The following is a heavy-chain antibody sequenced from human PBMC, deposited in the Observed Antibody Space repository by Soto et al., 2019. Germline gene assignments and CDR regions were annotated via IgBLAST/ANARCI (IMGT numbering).Heavy chain of an antibody. D-gene: IGHD3-16*01. V-gene: IGHV3-23*01. J-gene: IGHJ4*02. CDR1: GFTFSSYA. Sequence: PGGSLRLSCAASGFTFSSYAMAWVRQAPGKGLKYVSAIGPSGGSTYYADSVKGRFTISRDNSKNTLYLQMDSLRAEDTALYYCAMGGVTGRFDYWGQGTLVTVSS. CDR2: IGPSGGST. CDR3: AMGGVTGRFDY.